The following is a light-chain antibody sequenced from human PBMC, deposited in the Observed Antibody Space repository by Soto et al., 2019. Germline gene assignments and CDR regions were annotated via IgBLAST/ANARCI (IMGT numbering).Light chain of an antibody. V-gene: IGKV1-6*01. Sequence: AVQMTQSPSSLSASVGDRVTITCRASQAIRSDLGWYQMKPGKVPKLLIYAASNLQSGVPSRFIGRGYGTDFTLTISSLQPEDFATYYCLQDYNYHRTFGQGTEVEI. CDR3: LQDYNYHRT. J-gene: IGKJ1*01. CDR2: AAS. CDR1: QAIRSD.